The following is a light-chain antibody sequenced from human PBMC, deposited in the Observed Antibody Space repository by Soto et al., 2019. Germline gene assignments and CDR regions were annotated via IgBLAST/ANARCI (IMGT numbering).Light chain of an antibody. V-gene: IGLV2-11*01. CDR1: GSDVGGYNY. CDR3: CSYAGSSTSYV. J-gene: IGLJ1*01. CDR2: DVT. Sequence: QSVLTQPRSVSGSPGQSVTISCTGTGSDVGGYNYVSWYQQHPGKAPKLMIYDVTTRPSGVPDRFSGSKSGNTASLTISGLQAEDEADYYCCSYAGSSTSYVFGTGTKVTVL.